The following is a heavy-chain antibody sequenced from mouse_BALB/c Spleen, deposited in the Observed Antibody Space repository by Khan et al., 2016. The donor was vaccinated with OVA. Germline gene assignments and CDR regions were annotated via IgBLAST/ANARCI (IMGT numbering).Heavy chain of an antibody. CDR3: ARQEGGYYGYGGWFAY. Sequence: EVQLLETGGDLVKPGGSLKLSCAASEFTFSSYGMSWVRQTPDKRLEWVATISSGGSYTYYPDSVKGRFTISRDNAKNTLYLQMSSLKSEDTAMYYCARQEGGYYGYGGWFAYWGQGTLVTVSA. J-gene: IGHJ3*01. CDR1: EFTFSSYG. CDR2: ISSGGSYT. D-gene: IGHD1-2*01. V-gene: IGHV5-6*01.